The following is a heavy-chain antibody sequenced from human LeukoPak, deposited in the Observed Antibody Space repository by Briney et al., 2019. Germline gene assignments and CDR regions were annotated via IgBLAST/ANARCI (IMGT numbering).Heavy chain of an antibody. CDR2: ISYDGSDK. CDR1: GITFSSYG. V-gene: IGHV3-30*03. Sequence: GGSLRLSCAASGITFSSYGMNWVRQAPGKGLEWVAVISYDGSDKYYADSVKGRFTISRDNSKNTLYLQMNSLRAEDTAVYYCAGSHSYAFDSWGQGTLVTVSS. CDR3: AGSHSYAFDS. D-gene: IGHD2-21*01. J-gene: IGHJ4*02.